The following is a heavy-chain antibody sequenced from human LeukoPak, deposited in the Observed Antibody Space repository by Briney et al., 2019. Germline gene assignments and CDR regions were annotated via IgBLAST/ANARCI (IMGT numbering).Heavy chain of an antibody. J-gene: IGHJ4*02. V-gene: IGHV3-30-3*01. CDR3: ARVGRRTFGVAYFDY. Sequence: GGSLRLSCAASGFTFSSYAMHWVRQAPGKGLEWVAVISYDGSNKYYADSVKGRFTISRDNSKNTLYLQMNSLRAEDTAVYYCARVGRRTFGVAYFDYWGQGTLVTVSS. CDR1: GFTFSSYA. CDR2: ISYDGSNK. D-gene: IGHD3-3*01.